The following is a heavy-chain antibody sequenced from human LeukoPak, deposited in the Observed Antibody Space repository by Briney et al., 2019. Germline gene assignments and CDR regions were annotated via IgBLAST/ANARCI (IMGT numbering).Heavy chain of an antibody. D-gene: IGHD4-17*01. V-gene: IGHV4-59*08. Sequence: SETLSLTCTVSGGSISSYYWSWIRQPPGKGLEWIGYINYSGSTNYNPSLKSRVNISVDPSKNQFAPTLRPVTAADTAVYYCARQSSLYFGARGWFDPWGQGALVTVSS. J-gene: IGHJ5*02. CDR2: INYSGST. CDR1: GGSISSYY. CDR3: ARQSSLYFGARGWFDP.